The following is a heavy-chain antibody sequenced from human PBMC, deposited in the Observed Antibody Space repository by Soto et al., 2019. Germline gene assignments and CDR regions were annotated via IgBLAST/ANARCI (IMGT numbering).Heavy chain of an antibody. CDR3: ARRHCSSTSCYLDYYYMDV. CDR2: IYYSGST. J-gene: IGHJ6*03. Sequence: SETLSLTCTVSGGSISSYYWSWIRQPPGKGLEWIGYIYYSGSTNYNPSLKSRVTISVDTSKNQFSLKLSSVTAADTAVYYCARRHCSSTSCYLDYYYMDVWGKGTTVTVSS. V-gene: IGHV4-59*08. CDR1: GGSISSYY. D-gene: IGHD2-2*01.